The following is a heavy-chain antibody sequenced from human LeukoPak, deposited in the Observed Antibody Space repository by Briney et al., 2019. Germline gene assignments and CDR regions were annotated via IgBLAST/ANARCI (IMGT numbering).Heavy chain of an antibody. CDR1: GFTSSSYG. CDR2: ISYDGSNK. J-gene: IGHJ6*02. Sequence: GGSLRLSCAASGFTSSSYGMHWVRQAPGKGLEWVAVISYDGSNKYYADSVKGRFTISRDNSKNTLYLQMNSLRAEDTAVYYCAKNYGDYVLYYYGMDVWGQGTTVTVSS. CDR3: AKNYGDYVLYYYGMDV. V-gene: IGHV3-30*18. D-gene: IGHD4-17*01.